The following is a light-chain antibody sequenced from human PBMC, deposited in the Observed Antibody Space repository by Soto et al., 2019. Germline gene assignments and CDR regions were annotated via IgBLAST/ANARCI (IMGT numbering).Light chain of an antibody. V-gene: IGKV3D-15*01. Sequence: EIVLTQSPGTLALSTGERATLSCRASQSVSSSNLAWYQQKPGQAPRLLIYGASSRATGIPDRFSGSGSGTEFTLTISSLQSEDFAVYYCQQYNNWPPSITFGQGTRLEIK. J-gene: IGKJ5*01. CDR2: GAS. CDR1: QSVSSSN. CDR3: QQYNNWPPSIT.